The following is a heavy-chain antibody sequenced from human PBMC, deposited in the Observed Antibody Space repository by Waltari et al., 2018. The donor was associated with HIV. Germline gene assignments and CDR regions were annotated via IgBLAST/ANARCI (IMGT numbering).Heavy chain of an antibody. CDR3: AREIQTPGYSNGWNYFDY. Sequence: QVQLQESGPGLVKPSETLSLTCAVSDYSISSGYYWGWIRQPPGKGLEWIGSIHHSGTTYYNPSLRSRVTKSVDTSKNLFSLKLTSVTAADTAIYYCAREIQTPGYSNGWNYFDYWGQGTLVTVSS. J-gene: IGHJ4*02. CDR1: DYSISSGYY. D-gene: IGHD6-19*01. CDR2: IHHSGTT. V-gene: IGHV4-38-2*02.